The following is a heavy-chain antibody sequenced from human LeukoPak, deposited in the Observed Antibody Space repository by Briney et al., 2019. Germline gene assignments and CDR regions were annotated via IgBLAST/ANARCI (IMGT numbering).Heavy chain of an antibody. D-gene: IGHD3-10*01. V-gene: IGHV3-66*02. CDR2: VSSGGTT. Sequence: GGSLRLSCAASGFTVSSSYMSWVRQAPGKGLEWVSLVSSGGTTYYADSVKGRFTISRDNSKNTLYLQMSSLRPEDTAVYYCARDKADVLLWFGELLGFDYWGQGTLVTVSS. CDR1: GFTVSSSY. CDR3: ARDKADVLLWFGELLGFDY. J-gene: IGHJ4*02.